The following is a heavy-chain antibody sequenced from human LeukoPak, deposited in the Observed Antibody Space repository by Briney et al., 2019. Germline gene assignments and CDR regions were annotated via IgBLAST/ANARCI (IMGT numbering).Heavy chain of an antibody. Sequence: PGGSLRLSCAASGFTSSSYSMNWVRQAPGKGLEWVSSISSSSSYIYYADSVKGRFTISRDNAKNSLYLQMNSLRAEDTAVYYCARVEVVTGLEEYFDLWGRGTLVTVSS. J-gene: IGHJ2*01. D-gene: IGHD2-15*01. V-gene: IGHV3-21*01. CDR3: ARVEVVTGLEEYFDL. CDR2: ISSSSSYI. CDR1: GFTSSSYS.